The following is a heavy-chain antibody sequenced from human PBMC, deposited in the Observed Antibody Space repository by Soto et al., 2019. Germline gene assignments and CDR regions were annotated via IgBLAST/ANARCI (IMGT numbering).Heavy chain of an antibody. Sequence: SQTLSLTCAISGDSVSSNSAAWNWIRQSPSRGLEWLGRTYYRPKWYNDYAVSVKSRITINPDTSKNQFSLQLNSVTPEDAAVYYCARGGSSWYGAYYYYGMDVWGQGTTVTVSS. D-gene: IGHD6-13*01. CDR1: GDSVSSNSAA. CDR3: ARGGSSWYGAYYYYGMDV. V-gene: IGHV6-1*01. J-gene: IGHJ6*02. CDR2: TYYRPKWYN.